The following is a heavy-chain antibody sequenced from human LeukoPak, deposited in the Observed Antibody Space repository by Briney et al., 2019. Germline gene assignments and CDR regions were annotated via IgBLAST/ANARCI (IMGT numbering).Heavy chain of an antibody. Sequence: GGSLRLSCAASGFTFSSDWMSWVRQAPGKGLEWVANIKHDGSEKYYVDSVKGRFTISRDNAKNSLYLQMNSLRAEDTAVYYCARESPSYGGNVFDYWGQGTLVTVSS. J-gene: IGHJ4*02. CDR1: GFTFSSDW. CDR2: IKHDGSEK. V-gene: IGHV3-7*04. CDR3: ARESPSYGGNVFDY. D-gene: IGHD4-23*01.